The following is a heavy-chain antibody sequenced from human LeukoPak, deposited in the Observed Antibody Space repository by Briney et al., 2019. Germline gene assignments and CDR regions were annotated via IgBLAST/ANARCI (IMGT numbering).Heavy chain of an antibody. CDR3: ARERSYYYDSSGYGVFRY. J-gene: IGHJ4*02. CDR1: GFTFSSYA. Sequence: PGRSLRLSCAASGFTFSSYAMHWVRQAPGKGLEWVAVISYDGSNKYYADSVKGRFTISRDNSKNTLYLQMNCLRAEDTAVYYCARERSYYYDSSGYGVFRYWGQGTLVTVSS. CDR2: ISYDGSNK. D-gene: IGHD3-22*01. V-gene: IGHV3-30*04.